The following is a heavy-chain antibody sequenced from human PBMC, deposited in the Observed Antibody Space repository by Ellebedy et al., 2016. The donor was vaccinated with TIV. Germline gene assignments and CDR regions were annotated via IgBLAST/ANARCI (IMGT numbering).Heavy chain of an antibody. V-gene: IGHV3-15*01. CDR3: TTKTMTVANWFNP. CDR1: GFTFSNAW. J-gene: IGHJ5*02. CDR2: IKSKTDGGTT. D-gene: IGHD3-22*01. Sequence: GGSLRLSXAASGFTFSNAWMSWVRQAPGKGLEWVGRIKSKTDGGTTDYAAPVKGRFTISRDDSKNTLYLQMNSLKTEDTAVYYCTTKTMTVANWFNPWGQGTLVTVSS.